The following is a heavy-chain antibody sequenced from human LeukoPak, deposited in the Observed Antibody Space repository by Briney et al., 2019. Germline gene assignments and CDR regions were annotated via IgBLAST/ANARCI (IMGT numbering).Heavy chain of an antibody. CDR2: ISYDGSNK. CDR3: ARDNDGAAAGSFDY. CDR1: GFTFSSYA. D-gene: IGHD6-13*01. J-gene: IGHJ4*02. Sequence: GGSLRLSCAASGFTFSSYAMHWVRQAPGKGLEWVAAISYDGSNKFYADSVKGRFTISRDNSKNTLYLQMNSLRAEDTAVYYCARDNDGAAAGSFDYWGQGTLFTVTS. V-gene: IGHV3-30-3*01.